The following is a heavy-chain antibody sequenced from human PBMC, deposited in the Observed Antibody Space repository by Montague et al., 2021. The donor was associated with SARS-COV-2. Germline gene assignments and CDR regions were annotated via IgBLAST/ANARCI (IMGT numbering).Heavy chain of an antibody. J-gene: IGHJ4*02. D-gene: IGHD3-10*01. CDR2: IYWDDDK. CDR1: GFSLSTSGVG. V-gene: IGHV2-5*02. CDR3: AHRRPGSGSYYHDY. Sequence: PALVKPTQTLTLTCTFSGFSLSTSGVGVGWIRQTPGKALEWLALIYWDDDKRYSPSLKSRLTITKDTSKNQVVLTMTNMDPVDTATYYRAHRRPGSGSYYHDYRGQGTLVTVST.